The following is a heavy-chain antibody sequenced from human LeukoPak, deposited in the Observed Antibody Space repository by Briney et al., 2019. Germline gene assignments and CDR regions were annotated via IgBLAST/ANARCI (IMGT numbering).Heavy chain of an antibody. J-gene: IGHJ4*02. D-gene: IGHD3-10*01. CDR2: ISSSGSTI. Sequence: GGSLRLSCAASGFTFSDYFMSWIRQAPGKGLEWVSYISSSGSTIYYADSVKGRFTISRDNAKNSLYLQMNSLRAEDTAVYYFAKVDYYGSGSYGYYFDYWGQGTLVTVSS. V-gene: IGHV3-11*01. CDR3: AKVDYYGSGSYGYYFDY. CDR1: GFTFSDYF.